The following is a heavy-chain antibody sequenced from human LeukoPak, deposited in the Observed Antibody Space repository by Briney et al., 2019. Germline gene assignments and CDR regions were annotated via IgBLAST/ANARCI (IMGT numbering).Heavy chain of an antibody. D-gene: IGHD2-21*02. Sequence: SETLSLTCTVSGGSINSYYWSWIRQPPGTALEWIGYIYTSGSTNYNPSLKSRVTISVDTSKNQFSLKLSSVTAADTAVSYCARHDCGGDCYSGGWFDPWGQGTLVTVSS. CDR2: IYTSGST. J-gene: IGHJ5*02. V-gene: IGHV4-4*09. CDR1: GGSINSYY. CDR3: ARHDCGGDCYSGGWFDP.